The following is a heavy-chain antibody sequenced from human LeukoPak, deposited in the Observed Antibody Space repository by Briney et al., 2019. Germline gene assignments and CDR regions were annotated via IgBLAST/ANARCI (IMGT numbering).Heavy chain of an antibody. CDR3: ARVLTGTSDY. Sequence: SETLSLTCTVSGYSISSAYYWGWIRQPPGKGLEWIGFIYHSGSSYYNPSLKSRVTISIETSKNQFSLKLTSVTAADTAVYYCARVLTGTSDYWGEGALVTVSS. CDR2: IYHSGSS. V-gene: IGHV4-38-2*02. D-gene: IGHD3-9*01. J-gene: IGHJ4*02. CDR1: GYSISSAYY.